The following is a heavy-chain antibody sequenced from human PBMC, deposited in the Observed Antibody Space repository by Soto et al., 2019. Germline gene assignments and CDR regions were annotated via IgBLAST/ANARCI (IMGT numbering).Heavy chain of an antibody. CDR3: AKPLITIFGVVIPVGMDV. CDR2: ISGSGGST. Sequence: GGSLRLSCAASGFTFSSYAMSWVRQAPGKGLEWVSAISGSGGSTYYADSVKGRFTISRDNSKNTLYLQMNSLRAEDTAVYYCAKPLITIFGVVIPVGMDVWGQGTTVTVSS. CDR1: GFTFSSYA. J-gene: IGHJ6*02. V-gene: IGHV3-23*01. D-gene: IGHD3-3*01.